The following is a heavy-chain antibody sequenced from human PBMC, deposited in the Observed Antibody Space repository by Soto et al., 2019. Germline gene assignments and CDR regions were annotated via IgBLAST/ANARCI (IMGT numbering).Heavy chain of an antibody. V-gene: IGHV4-59*01. CDR1: GGSISSYY. Sequence: SVSLSLTCTVSGGSISSYYWSWIRQPPGKGLEWIGYIYYSGSTNYNPSLKSRVTISVDTSKNQFSLKLSSVTAADTAVYYCAASPSFQYFDYWGQGTLVTVSS. CDR3: AASPSFQYFDY. J-gene: IGHJ4*02. D-gene: IGHD2-21*01. CDR2: IYYSGST.